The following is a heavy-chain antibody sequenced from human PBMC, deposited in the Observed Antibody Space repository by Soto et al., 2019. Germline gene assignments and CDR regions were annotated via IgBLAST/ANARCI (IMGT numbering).Heavy chain of an antibody. Sequence: GASVKVSCKASGYTFTGYYMHWVRQAPGQGLEWMGWINPNSGGTNYAQKFQGWVTMTRDTSISTAYMELSRLRSDDTAVYYCARSLSLAATADTIFDYWGQGTLVTVSS. D-gene: IGHD2-15*01. J-gene: IGHJ4*02. V-gene: IGHV1-2*04. CDR1: GYTFTGYY. CDR3: ARSLSLAATADTIFDY. CDR2: INPNSGGT.